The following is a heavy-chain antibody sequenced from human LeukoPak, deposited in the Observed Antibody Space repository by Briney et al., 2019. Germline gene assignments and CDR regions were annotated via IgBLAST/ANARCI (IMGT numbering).Heavy chain of an antibody. J-gene: IGHJ4*02. D-gene: IGHD6-19*01. V-gene: IGHV3-48*03. CDR3: ARSIAVAGSPSDY. Sequence: GGSLRLSCAASGFTFSSYEMNWVRQAPGKGLEWVSYISSSGSTIYYADSVKGRFTISRDNAKNSLYLQMNSLRAQNTAVYYCARSIAVAGSPSDYGGQGTLVTASS. CDR2: ISSSGSTI. CDR1: GFTFSSYE.